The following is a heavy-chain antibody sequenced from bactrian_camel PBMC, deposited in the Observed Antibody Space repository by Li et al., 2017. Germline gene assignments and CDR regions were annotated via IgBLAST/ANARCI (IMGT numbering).Heavy chain of an antibody. D-gene: IGHD6*01. CDR2: LYGGFGIT. J-gene: IGHJ4*01. V-gene: IGHV3S40*01. CDR3: AEGRGSRGEHCYSLNY. CDR1: GFTLAGHC. Sequence: VQLVESGGGSVQAGGSLRLSCEGSGFTLAGHCMGWFRQAPGKEREGVAALYGGFGITYYADSVKGRFTISQDNDKNTVYLQMNNLQPEDTATYYCAEGRGSRGEHCYSLNYWGQGTQVTV.